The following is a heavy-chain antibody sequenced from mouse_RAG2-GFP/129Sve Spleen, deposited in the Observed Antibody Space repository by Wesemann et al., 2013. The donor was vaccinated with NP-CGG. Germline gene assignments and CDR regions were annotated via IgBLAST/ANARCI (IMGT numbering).Heavy chain of an antibody. CDR3: ARFAY. V-gene: IGHV1-26*01. J-gene: IGHJ3*01. Sequence: KFKGKATLTVDKSSSTAYMELLSLTSEDSAVYYCARFAYWGQGTLVTVSA.